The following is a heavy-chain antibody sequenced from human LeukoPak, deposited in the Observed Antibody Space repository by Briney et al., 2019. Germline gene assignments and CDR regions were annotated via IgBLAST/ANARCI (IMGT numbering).Heavy chain of an antibody. CDR3: AREWGSGHFSIDY. Sequence: PGGSLRLSCAASGLTVSSNYMTWVRQAPGKGLEWVSVIYSGGSTYYIDSVKGRFIISRDNSKNTLYLQMNSLRAEDTAVYYCAREWGSGHFSIDYWGQGTLVTVSS. CDR1: GLTVSSNY. CDR2: IYSGGST. D-gene: IGHD6-19*01. V-gene: IGHV3-53*01. J-gene: IGHJ4*02.